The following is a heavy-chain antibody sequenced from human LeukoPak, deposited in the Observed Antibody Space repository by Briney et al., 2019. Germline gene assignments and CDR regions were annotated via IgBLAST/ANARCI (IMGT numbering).Heavy chain of an antibody. Sequence: PSETLSLTCTVPGGSITCSYWSWIRQPPGKGMKWIGYIYYSGSTNYNTSLKIRVTISVDTSKNKFSLKLSSVTAAETTLYYFGREGARGRGQFGHFDYWGQGTLVTVS. CDR3: GREGARGRGQFGHFDY. J-gene: IGHJ4*02. D-gene: IGHD2-15*01. CDR2: IYYSGST. CDR1: GGSITCSY. V-gene: IGHV4-59*12.